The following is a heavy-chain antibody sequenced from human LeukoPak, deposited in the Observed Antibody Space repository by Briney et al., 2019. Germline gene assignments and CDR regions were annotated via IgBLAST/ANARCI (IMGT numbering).Heavy chain of an antibody. CDR1: GFTFSSFG. V-gene: IGHV3-48*02. J-gene: IGHJ6*02. CDR3: AKVIRGGYGMDA. Sequence: GGSLRPSCAASGFTFSSFGMNWVRQAPGKGLEWVSYISDSSTLTYYADSVKGRFTISRDNAKNSLSLQLNSLRDEDTAVYFCAKVIRGGYGMDAWGQGTTVTVSS. CDR2: ISDSSTLT. D-gene: IGHD3-10*01.